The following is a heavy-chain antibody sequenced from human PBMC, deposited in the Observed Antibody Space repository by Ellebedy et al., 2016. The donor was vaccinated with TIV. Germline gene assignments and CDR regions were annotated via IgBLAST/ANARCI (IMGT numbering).Heavy chain of an antibody. V-gene: IGHV3-30-3*01. CDR3: AKGRIVRGFNPPDV. CDR1: GFTFTSYP. Sequence: GGSLRFSCAASGFTFTSYPMHWVRQAPGKGLEWVAVISYDGSNKYYADSVKGRFTISRDNAKNSVYLQMNSLRPEDTALYYCAKGRIVRGFNPPDVWGRGTTVTVSS. D-gene: IGHD3-10*01. J-gene: IGHJ6*02. CDR2: ISYDGSNK.